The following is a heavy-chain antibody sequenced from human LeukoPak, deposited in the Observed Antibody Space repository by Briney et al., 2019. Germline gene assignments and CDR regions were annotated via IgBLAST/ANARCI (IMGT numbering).Heavy chain of an antibody. CDR3: AKAFTVTTWLDY. J-gene: IGHJ4*02. V-gene: IGHV3-30*18. CDR2: ISYDGSDK. CDR1: GFTFSSYG. Sequence: GGSLRLSCAASGFTFSSYGMHWVRQAPGKGLEWVAVISYDGSDKHYADSVKGRFTISRDNSKNTLSLQMNSLRAEDTAVYFCAKAFTVTTWLDYWGQGTLVTVSS. D-gene: IGHD4-17*01.